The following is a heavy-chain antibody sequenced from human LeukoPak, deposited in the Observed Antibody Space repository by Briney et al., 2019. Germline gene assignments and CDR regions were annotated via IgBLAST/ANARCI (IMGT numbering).Heavy chain of an antibody. CDR2: IHYTGST. CDR3: ARTTMVRGTYYMDV. J-gene: IGHJ6*03. V-gene: IGHV4-59*01. Sequence: SETLSLTCTVSGASISGYYWSWIRQPPGKRLEWIGYIHYTGSTKYNPSLKSRVTILVDTSKNQFSLKLSSVTAADTAVYYCARTTMVRGTYYMDVWGKGTTVTISS. D-gene: IGHD3-10*01. CDR1: GASISGYY.